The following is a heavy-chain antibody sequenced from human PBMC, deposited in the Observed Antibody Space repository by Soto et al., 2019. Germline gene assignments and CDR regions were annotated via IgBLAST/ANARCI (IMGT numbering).Heavy chain of an antibody. CDR2: ISAYNGNT. D-gene: IGHD3-9*01. J-gene: IGHJ4*02. V-gene: IGHV1-18*01. Sequence: ASVKVSCKASGYTFTSYGISWVRQAPGQGLEWMGWISAYNGNTNYAQKLQGRVTMTTDTSTSTAYMELRSLRSDDTAVYYCAREVIITSLYYFDYWGQGTLVTVSS. CDR1: GYTFTSYG. CDR3: AREVIITSLYYFDY.